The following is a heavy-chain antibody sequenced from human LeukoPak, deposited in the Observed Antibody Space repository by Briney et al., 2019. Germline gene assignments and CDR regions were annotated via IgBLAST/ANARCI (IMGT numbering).Heavy chain of an antibody. CDR3: AKEPKDSPMAAIDI. J-gene: IGHJ3*02. V-gene: IGHV3-30*02. Sequence: SGGSLRLSCAASGFTLSRFVMHWVRQAPGKGLEWAACIWDDVTNKYYGDSVKGRFSISRDNSQNTLYLQMNSLSPEDTAVYYCAKEPKDSPMAAIDIWGQGTMVTVSS. D-gene: IGHD5-18*01. CDR2: IWDDVTNK. CDR1: GFTLSRFV.